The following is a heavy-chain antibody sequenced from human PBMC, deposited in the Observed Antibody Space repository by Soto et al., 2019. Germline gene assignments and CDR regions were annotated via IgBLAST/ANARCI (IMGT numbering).Heavy chain of an antibody. CDR3: AEDQPPSFSTDYGMDV. CDR2: ISGSGGST. V-gene: IGHV3-23*01. CDR1: GFTFSSYA. Sequence: PGGSLRLSCAASGFTFSSYAMSWVRQAPGKGLEWVSAISGSGGSTYYADSVKGRFTISRDNSKNTLYLQMNSLRAEDTAVYYCAEDQPPSFSTDYGMDVWGQGTTVTVSS. D-gene: IGHD2-2*01. J-gene: IGHJ6*02.